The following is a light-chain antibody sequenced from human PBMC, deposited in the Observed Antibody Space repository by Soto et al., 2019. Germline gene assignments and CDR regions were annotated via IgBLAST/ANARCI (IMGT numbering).Light chain of an antibody. CDR1: SSDVGGYNY. J-gene: IGLJ1*01. CDR2: DVT. Sequence: QSALTQPRSVSGSPGQSVTISCTGTSSDVGGYNYVSWYQQYPGKAPKLMIYDVTNRPSGVSDRFSGSKSGNTASLTISGLQAEDEADYYCGSYSITTAVFGTGTKLTVL. CDR3: GSYSITTAV. V-gene: IGLV2-11*01.